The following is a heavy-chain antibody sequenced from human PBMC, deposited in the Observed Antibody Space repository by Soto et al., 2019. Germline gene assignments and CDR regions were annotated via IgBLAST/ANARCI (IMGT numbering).Heavy chain of an antibody. J-gene: IGHJ4*02. V-gene: IGHV4-61*01. Sequence: SETLSLTCTVSGGSVSSGSYYWSWIRQPPGKGLEWIGYIYYSGSTNYNPSLKSRVTISVDTSKNQFSLKLSSVTAADTAVCYCASNYGSGSNFDYWGQGTLVTVSS. CDR1: GGSVSSGSYY. D-gene: IGHD3-10*01. CDR3: ASNYGSGSNFDY. CDR2: IYYSGST.